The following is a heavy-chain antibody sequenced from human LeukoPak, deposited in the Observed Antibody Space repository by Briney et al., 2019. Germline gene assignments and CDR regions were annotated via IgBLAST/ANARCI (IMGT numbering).Heavy chain of an antibody. Sequence: GGSLRLSCAASEFSVGSNYMTWVRQAPGKGLEWVSLIYSGGSTYYADSVKGRFTISRDNSKNTMYLQMNSLRAEDTAVHYCAKDSAAPISITMVRGRWYFDYWGQGTLVIVSS. CDR1: EFSVGSNY. J-gene: IGHJ4*02. CDR3: AKDSAAPISITMVRGRWYFDY. CDR2: IYSGGST. D-gene: IGHD3-10*01. V-gene: IGHV3-66*02.